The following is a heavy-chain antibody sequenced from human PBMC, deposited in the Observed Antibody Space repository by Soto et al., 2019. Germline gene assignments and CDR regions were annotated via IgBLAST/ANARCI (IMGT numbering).Heavy chain of an antibody. V-gene: IGHV1-69*02. CDR2: IIPILGIA. CDR3: ARVGGYCGGDCYLYYFDY. Sequence: QVQLVQSGAEVKKPGSSVKVSCKASGGTFSSYTISWVRQAPGQGLEWMGKIIPILGIANYAQKFQGRVTITADKSTSTAYMELSILRSEDTAVYYCARVGGYCGGDCYLYYFDYWGQGTLDTVSS. J-gene: IGHJ4*02. D-gene: IGHD2-21*02. CDR1: GGTFSSYT.